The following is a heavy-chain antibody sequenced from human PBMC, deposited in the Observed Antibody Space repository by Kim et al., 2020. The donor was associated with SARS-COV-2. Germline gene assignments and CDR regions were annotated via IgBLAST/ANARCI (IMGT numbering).Heavy chain of an antibody. CDR2: INPSGDST. CDR1: GYTFTTYY. J-gene: IGHJ4*02. D-gene: IGHD2-2*01. Sequence: ASVKVSCKASGYTFTTYYIHWVRQAPGQGLEWMGLINPSGDSTIYAQQFQGRITMTRDTSASTVYMEMSSLRSEDTAVYYCAREYTSSVKNFDCWGQGSLVTVSS. V-gene: IGHV1-46*01. CDR3: AREYTSSVKNFDC.